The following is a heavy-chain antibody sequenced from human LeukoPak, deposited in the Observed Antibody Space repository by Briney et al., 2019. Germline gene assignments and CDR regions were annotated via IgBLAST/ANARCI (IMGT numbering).Heavy chain of an antibody. CDR2: ISGSGRDT. D-gene: IGHD5-24*01. J-gene: IGHJ4*02. Sequence: PGGSLRLSCAASGFTFSNYAMSRVRQAPGKGLEWVSTISGSGRDTYYTDSVTGRFTISRDNSKNTLFLQMDRLRAEDTALYYCAKRGDDYNPFDYWGQGTLVTVSS. V-gene: IGHV3-23*01. CDR3: AKRGDDYNPFDY. CDR1: GFTFSNYA.